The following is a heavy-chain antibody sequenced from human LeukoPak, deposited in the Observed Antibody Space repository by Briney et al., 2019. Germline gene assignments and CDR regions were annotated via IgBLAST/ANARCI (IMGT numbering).Heavy chain of an antibody. D-gene: IGHD1-26*01. CDR2: IKQDGSEK. CDR1: GGSISSSNW. CDR3: AREFLSEWELRYYFDY. V-gene: IGHV3-7*01. J-gene: IGHJ4*02. Sequence: PSGTLSLTCAVSGGSISSSNWWSWVRQAPGKGLEWVANIKQDGSEKYYVDSVKGRFTISRDNAKNSLYLQMNSLRAEDTAVYYCAREFLSEWELRYYFDYWGQGTLVTVSS.